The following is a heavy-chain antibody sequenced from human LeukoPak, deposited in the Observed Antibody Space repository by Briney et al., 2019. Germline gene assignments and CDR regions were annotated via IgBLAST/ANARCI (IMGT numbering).Heavy chain of an antibody. J-gene: IGHJ4*02. CDR1: GYSFTSYW. Sequence: GESLKISCKGSGYSFTSYWSGWVRQMPGKGLEGMGIIYPSDSDTRYSPAFQGQVTISADKSISTAYLQWSSLKASDTAMYYCARHHDSGLLVNFDYWGQGTLVTVSS. CDR3: ARHHDSGLLVNFDY. CDR2: IYPSDSDT. D-gene: IGHD2-15*01. V-gene: IGHV5-51*01.